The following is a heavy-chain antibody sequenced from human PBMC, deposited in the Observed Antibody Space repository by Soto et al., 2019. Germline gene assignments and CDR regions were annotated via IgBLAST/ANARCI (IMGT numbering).Heavy chain of an antibody. Sequence: EVQLVESGGGLVKPGGSLRLSCAASGFTFSNAWMNWVRQAPVKGLEWVGRIKSKTDGGTTDYAAPVKGRFTISRDESKNTLYLQMNSVKTAYTAVYYCTTADMVRGAYMDVWGKGTTVTVSS. CDR2: IKSKTDGGTT. CDR1: GFTFSNAW. D-gene: IGHD3-10*01. V-gene: IGHV3-15*01. CDR3: TTADMVRGAYMDV. J-gene: IGHJ6*03.